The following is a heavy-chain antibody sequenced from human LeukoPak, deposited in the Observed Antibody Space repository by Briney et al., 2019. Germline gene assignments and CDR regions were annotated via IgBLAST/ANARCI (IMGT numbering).Heavy chain of an antibody. Sequence: GGSLRLSCAASGFSFSTQRMHWVRQAPGKGLVWVSYINIDERITGYADSVKGRFTISRDNAKNTLYLQMNSLRAEDTAVYYCARVRSGSSAGNYGMDVWGQGTTVTVSS. CDR3: ARVRSGSSAGNYGMDV. CDR1: GFSFSTQR. J-gene: IGHJ6*02. CDR2: INIDERIT. D-gene: IGHD1-26*01. V-gene: IGHV3-74*01.